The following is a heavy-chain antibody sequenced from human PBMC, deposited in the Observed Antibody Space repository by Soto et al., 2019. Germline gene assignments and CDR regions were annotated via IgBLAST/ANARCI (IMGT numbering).Heavy chain of an antibody. J-gene: IGHJ4*02. V-gene: IGHV3-48*01. CDR2: ISSSSSTI. CDR3: ARVADPLMVYATIEGNWNDVYPIDY. CDR1: GFTFSSYI. Sequence: PGGSLRLSCAASGFTFSSYIMNWVRQAPGKGLEWVSYISSSSSTIYYADSVKGRFTISRDNAKNSLYLQMNSLRAEDTAVYYCARVADPLMVYATIEGNWNDVYPIDYWGQGTLVTVSS. D-gene: IGHD2-8*01.